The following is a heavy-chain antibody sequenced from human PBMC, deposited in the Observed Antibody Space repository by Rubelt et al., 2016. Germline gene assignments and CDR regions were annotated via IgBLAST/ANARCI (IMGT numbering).Heavy chain of an antibody. V-gene: IGHV1-18*01. CDR3: ARDRIRIAARQGWYFDL. J-gene: IGHJ2*01. Sequence: QVQLVQSGAEVKKPGASVKVSCKASGYTFTSYGISWVRQAPGQGLEWMGWISASNGNTNYAQKLQGRVTRTTDTSTRTAYRELRSLRSDDTAVYYCARDRIRIAARQGWYFDLWGRGTLVTVSS. CDR1: GYTFTSYG. CDR2: ISASNGNT. D-gene: IGHD6-6*01.